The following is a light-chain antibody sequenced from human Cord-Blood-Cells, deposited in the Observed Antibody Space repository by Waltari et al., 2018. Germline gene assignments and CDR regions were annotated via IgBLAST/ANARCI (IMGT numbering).Light chain of an antibody. CDR1: QSLLHSNGYNY. V-gene: IGKV2-28*01. CDR2: LGS. Sequence: DIVMTQSPLSLPVTPGEPASISCRSSQSLLHSNGYNYLDWYLQKPGQSPQLLISLGSNRASGVPDRFSGSGSGTDFTLKISRVEAEDVGVYYCMQALQRGFAFGPGTKVDIK. CDR3: MQALQRGFA. J-gene: IGKJ3*01.